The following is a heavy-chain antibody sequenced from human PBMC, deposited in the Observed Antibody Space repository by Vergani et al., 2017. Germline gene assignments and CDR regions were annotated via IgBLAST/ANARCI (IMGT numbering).Heavy chain of an antibody. CDR3: ARQRPGSGWSPGDFDD. CDR2: IYYSGLT. J-gene: IGHJ4*02. Sequence: QLQLQQSGPGLVKPSETLFLTCTVSAVSISSGSYYWGWIRQPPGKSLEWIGSIYYSGLTYYNPSLKSRVAISVDTSKKQFSLKVTSVTAADTAVYFCARQRPGSGWSPGDFDDWGQGILVTVSS. V-gene: IGHV4-39*01. CDR1: AVSISSGSYY. D-gene: IGHD6-19*01.